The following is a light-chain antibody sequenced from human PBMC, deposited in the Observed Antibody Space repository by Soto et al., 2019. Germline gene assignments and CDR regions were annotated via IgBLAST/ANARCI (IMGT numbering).Light chain of an antibody. CDR2: LGS. CDR3: MQALQTRT. V-gene: IGKV2-28*01. CDR1: QSLLHSNGYNY. J-gene: IGKJ5*01. Sequence: DIVMTQSPLSLPVTPGEPASISCRSSQSLLHSNGYNYLDWYLQKPGQSPQLLIYLGSNRASGVPDRFSGSGSGTDFTLKISRVEAEDVGVYYCMQALQTRTFGQVKRLEIK.